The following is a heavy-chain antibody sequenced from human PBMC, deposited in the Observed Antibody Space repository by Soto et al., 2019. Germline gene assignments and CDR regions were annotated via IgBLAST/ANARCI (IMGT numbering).Heavy chain of an antibody. CDR2: ISYDGSNK. CDR3: ASDSGEYYYYGMDV. CDR1: GFTFSSYG. D-gene: IGHD2-21*01. J-gene: IGHJ6*02. Sequence: GGLLRLSCAASGFTFSSYGMHWVRQAPGKGLEWVAVISYDGSNKYYADSVKGRFTISRDNSKNTLYLQMNSLRAEDTAVYYCASDSGEYYYYGMDVWGQGTTVTVSS. V-gene: IGHV3-30*03.